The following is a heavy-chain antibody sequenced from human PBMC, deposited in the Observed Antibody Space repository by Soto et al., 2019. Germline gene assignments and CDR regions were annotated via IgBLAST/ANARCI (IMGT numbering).Heavy chain of an antibody. J-gene: IGHJ5*02. V-gene: IGHV4-59*01. Sequence: SETLSLTCTVSNGSISTYYWSWVRQAPGKGLEWIGYVYYSGTTNYNPSLKSRVTISVDTSKNQFSLKLKSVTAADTAVYYCAKDYLWTGFDPWGQGILGTVSS. D-gene: IGHD2-21*01. CDR1: NGSISTYY. CDR3: AKDYLWTGFDP. CDR2: VYYSGTT.